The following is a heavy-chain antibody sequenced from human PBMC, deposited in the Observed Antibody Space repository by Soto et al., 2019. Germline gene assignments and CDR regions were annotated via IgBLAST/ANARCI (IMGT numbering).Heavy chain of an antibody. V-gene: IGHV3-23*01. J-gene: IGHJ4*02. CDR1: GFTFSSYA. Sequence: EVQLLESGGGLVQPGGSLRLSCAASGFTFSSYAMSWVRQAPGKGLEWVSAISGSGGSTYYADSVKGRFTISRDNSKSTQYLQMNSLRAEHTAVYYCAKVASRSSGWYSRYWGQGTLVTVSS. CDR3: AKVASRSSGWYSRY. CDR2: ISGSGGST. D-gene: IGHD6-19*01.